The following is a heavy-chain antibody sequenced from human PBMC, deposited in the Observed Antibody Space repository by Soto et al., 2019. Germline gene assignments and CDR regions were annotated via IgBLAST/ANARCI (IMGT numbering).Heavy chain of an antibody. V-gene: IGHV3-11*01. Sequence: QVQLVVSGGGLVKPGGSLRISCAASGFTFSDYYISWIRQAPGKGLEWVSYISSSGSIIYYADSVKGRFTISRDNAKNSLYLQMNSLSAEDTAVYYCALAGYDRNYYAVTPLSAGHFWGQGTLVTVSS. CDR3: ALAGYDRNYYAVTPLSAGHF. D-gene: IGHD1-26*01. J-gene: IGHJ4*02. CDR1: GFTFSDYY. CDR2: ISSSGSII.